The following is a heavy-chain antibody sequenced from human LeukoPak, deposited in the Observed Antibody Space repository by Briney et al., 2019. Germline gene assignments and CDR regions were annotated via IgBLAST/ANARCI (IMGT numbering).Heavy chain of an antibody. CDR1: GGSISSDY. CDR2: IFYSGST. D-gene: IGHD3-22*01. Sequence: SETLSLTCTVSGGSISSDYWSWIRQPPGKGLEWIGYIFYSGSTNYNPSLKSRVTISVDTYKNQFSLKLSSVTAADTAVYYCARRSESSGYQFDYWGQGTLVTVSS. J-gene: IGHJ4*02. V-gene: IGHV4-59*08. CDR3: ARRSESSGYQFDY.